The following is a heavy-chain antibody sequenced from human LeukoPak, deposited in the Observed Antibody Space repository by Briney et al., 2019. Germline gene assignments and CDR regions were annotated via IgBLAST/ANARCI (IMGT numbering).Heavy chain of an antibody. CDR1: GSTFSSYA. CDR3: ARDYYDILTGYLSWFDP. Sequence: ASVKVSCKASGSTFSSYAISWVRQAPGQGLEWMGRIIPILGIANYAQKFQGRVTITADKSTSTAYMELSSLRSEDTAVYYCARDYYDILTGYLSWFDPWGQGTLVTVSS. V-gene: IGHV1-69*04. CDR2: IIPILGIA. J-gene: IGHJ5*02. D-gene: IGHD3-9*01.